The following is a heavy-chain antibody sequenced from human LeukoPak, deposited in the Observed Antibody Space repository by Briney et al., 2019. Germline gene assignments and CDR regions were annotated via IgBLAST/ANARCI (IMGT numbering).Heavy chain of an antibody. CDR1: GGTFSSYA. Sequence: ASVKVSCKASGGTFSSYAISWVRQAPGQGLEWMGRIIPILGIANYAQKFQGRVTITVDKSTSTAYMELSSLRSEDTAVYYCAEGVSPFDFDYWGQGTLVTVSS. D-gene: IGHD3-16*01. V-gene: IGHV1-69*04. CDR2: IIPILGIA. J-gene: IGHJ4*02. CDR3: AEGVSPFDFDY.